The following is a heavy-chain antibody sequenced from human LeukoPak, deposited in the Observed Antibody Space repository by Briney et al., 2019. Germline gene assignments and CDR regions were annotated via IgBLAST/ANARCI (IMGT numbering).Heavy chain of an antibody. D-gene: IGHD6-13*01. V-gene: IGHV3-30*04. CDR2: ISYDGSNK. CDR3: ARPFSSSRYFSKSLHYGMDV. J-gene: IGHJ6*04. CDR1: GFTFSSYA. Sequence: GGSLRLSCAASGFTFSSYAMHWVRQAPGKGLEWVAVISYDGSNKYYADSVKGRFTISRDNSKNTLYLQMNSLRAEDTAVYYCARPFSSSRYFSKSLHYGMDVWGKGTTVTVSP.